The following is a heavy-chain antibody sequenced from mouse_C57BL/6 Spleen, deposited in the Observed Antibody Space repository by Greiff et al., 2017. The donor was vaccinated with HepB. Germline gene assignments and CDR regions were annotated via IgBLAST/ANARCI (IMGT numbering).Heavy chain of an antibody. V-gene: IGHV3-6*01. CDR2: ISYDGSN. Sequence: EVHLVESGPGLVKPSQSLSLTCSVTGYSITSGYYWNWIRQFPGNKLEWMGYISYDGSNNYNPSLKNRISITRDTSKNQFFLKLNSVTTEDTATYYCARDGDRLYFDVWGTGTTVTVSS. J-gene: IGHJ1*03. CDR1: GYSITSGYY. D-gene: IGHD3-3*01. CDR3: ARDGDRLYFDV.